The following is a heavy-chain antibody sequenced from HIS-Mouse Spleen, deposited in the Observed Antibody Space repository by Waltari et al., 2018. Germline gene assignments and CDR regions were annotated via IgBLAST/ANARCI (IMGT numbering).Heavy chain of an antibody. D-gene: IGHD3-10*01. CDR3: ASSGYGSGSYYY. CDR1: GFPVRRNY. V-gene: IGHV3-53*01. Sequence: EVQLVESGGGLIQPGGSLRLSCAASGFPVRRNYMSWVRQAPGKGLGWVSVIYSGGSTYYADSVKGRFTISRDNSKNTLYLQMNSLRAEDTAVYYCASSGYGSGSYYYWGQGTLVTVSS. CDR2: IYSGGST. J-gene: IGHJ4*02.